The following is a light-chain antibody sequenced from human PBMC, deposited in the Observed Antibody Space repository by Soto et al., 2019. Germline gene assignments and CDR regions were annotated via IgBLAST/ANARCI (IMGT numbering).Light chain of an antibody. V-gene: IGLV2-14*01. CDR3: SSYTTSSTLV. J-gene: IGLJ1*01. CDR1: SSDVGGYVF. CDR2: EVT. Sequence: QSVLTQPPSASGSPGQSVTISCTGTSSDVGGYVFVSWYQQHPGKAPKLMIFEVTSRPSGVSNRFSGSKSGNTASLTISGLQPEDEADYYCSSYTTSSTLVFGTGTKVTVL.